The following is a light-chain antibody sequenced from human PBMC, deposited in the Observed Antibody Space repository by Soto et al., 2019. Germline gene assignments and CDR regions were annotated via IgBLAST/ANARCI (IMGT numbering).Light chain of an antibody. V-gene: IGKV3-15*01. Sequence: EIVMTQSPATLSVSPGERATLSCRASQSVSSNLAWYQQKPGQDPRLLIYGASTRATGIPARFSGSGSGTEFTLTISSLQSEDFAVYYCQQYNNLPPPLTFGGGTKVEIK. J-gene: IGKJ4*01. CDR2: GAS. CDR1: QSVSSN. CDR3: QQYNNLPPPLT.